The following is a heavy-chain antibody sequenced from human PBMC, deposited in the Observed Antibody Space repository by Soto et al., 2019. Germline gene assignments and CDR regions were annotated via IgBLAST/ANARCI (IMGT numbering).Heavy chain of an antibody. CDR3: ARLRSTTLGGGDAFDT. J-gene: IGHJ3*02. Sequence: EVQLVESGGGLVQPGGSLRLSCAASRFTFSTYWMHWVRHVPGKGLVWVSRINSDGSSTTYADSVKGRFTISRDNAKNTLYLQMNSLRAEDTAVYYCARLRSTTLGGGDAFDTWGQGTMVTVSS. D-gene: IGHD4-17*01. CDR2: INSDGSST. CDR1: RFTFSTYW. V-gene: IGHV3-74*03.